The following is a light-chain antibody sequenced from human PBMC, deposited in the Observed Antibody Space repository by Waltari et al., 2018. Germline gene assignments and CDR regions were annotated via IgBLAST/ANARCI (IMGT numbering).Light chain of an antibody. CDR2: EVS. CDR1: SSAVGGYNF. J-gene: IGLJ3*02. CDR3: SSYTSSRTVM. Sequence: QSALTQPASVSGSPGQSITISCPGTSSAVGGYNFVSWFQQHPGKAPKLMIYEVSNRPSGVSDRFSGSKSGNTASLTISGLQAEDEADYYCSSYTSSRTVMFGGGTKVTVL. V-gene: IGLV2-14*01.